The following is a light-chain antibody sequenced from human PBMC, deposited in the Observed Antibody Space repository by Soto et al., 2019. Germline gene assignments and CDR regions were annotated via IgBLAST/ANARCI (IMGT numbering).Light chain of an antibody. CDR2: ASS. J-gene: IGLJ1*01. CDR1: SSDVGSYNY. V-gene: IGLV2-14*01. Sequence: ALTQPASVSGSPGQSITISCTGTSSDVGSYNYVSWYQHHPGKAPRLMIYASSNRPSGLSHRFSGSRSGNTASLTISGLQAEDEADYSCSSYTSGSTLYVFGTGTKVTVL. CDR3: SSYTSGSTLYV.